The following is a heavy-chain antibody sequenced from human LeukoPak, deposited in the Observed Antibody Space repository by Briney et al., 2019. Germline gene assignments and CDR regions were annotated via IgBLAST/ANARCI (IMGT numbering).Heavy chain of an antibody. CDR1: GFTFSSYD. V-gene: IGHV3-13*01. Sequence: GGSLRLSCAASGFTFSSYDMHWVRQATGKGLEWVSAIGTAGDTYYPGSVKGRFTISRENAKNSLYLQMNSLRAGDTAVYYCARRHRGLVGANLYGMDVWGQGTTVTVSS. CDR3: ARRHRGLVGANLYGMDV. CDR2: IGTAGDT. D-gene: IGHD1-26*01. J-gene: IGHJ6*02.